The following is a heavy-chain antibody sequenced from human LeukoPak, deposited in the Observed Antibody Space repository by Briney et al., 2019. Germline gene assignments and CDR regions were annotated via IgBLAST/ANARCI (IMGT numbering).Heavy chain of an antibody. J-gene: IGHJ6*03. D-gene: IGHD3-16*01. CDR3: ARETSQKGAHYMDV. CDR1: GGSISSSRYF. Sequence: SETLSLTCTVSGGSISSSRYFWGWLRLPPEKGLEWIGSIYYSGSTYYNPSLKSRVTISVDTSKNQFSLKLSSVTAADTAVYYCARETSQKGAHYMDVWGKGTTVTISS. V-gene: IGHV4-39*07. CDR2: IYYSGST.